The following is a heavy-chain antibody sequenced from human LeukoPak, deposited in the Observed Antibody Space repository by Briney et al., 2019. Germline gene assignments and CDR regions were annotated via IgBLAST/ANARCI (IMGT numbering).Heavy chain of an antibody. CDR1: GFTFSSYS. CDR3: ARDTYYYGSGSYYNGDYYYYMDV. CDR2: ISSSSSYI. J-gene: IGHJ6*03. Sequence: GGSLRLSCAASGFTFSSYSMNWVRQAPGKGLEWVSSISSSSSYIYYADSVKGRFTISRDNAKNSLYLQMNSLRAEDTAVYYCARDTYYYGSGSYYNGDYYYYMDVWGKGTTVTISS. V-gene: IGHV3-21*04. D-gene: IGHD3-10*01.